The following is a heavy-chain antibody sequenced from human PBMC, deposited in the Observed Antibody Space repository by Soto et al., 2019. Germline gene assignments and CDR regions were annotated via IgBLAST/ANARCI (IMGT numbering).Heavy chain of an antibody. CDR1: GFTFSSYS. CDR3: ARDYSSSWYFRDYYYYYGMDV. D-gene: IGHD6-13*01. Sequence: PGGSLRLSCAASGFTFSSYSMNWVRQAPGKGLEWVSSISSSSSYIYYADSVKGRFTISRDNAKNTLYLQMNSLRAEDTAVYYCARDYSSSWYFRDYYYYYGMDVWGQGTTVTVSS. V-gene: IGHV3-21*01. J-gene: IGHJ6*02. CDR2: ISSSSSYI.